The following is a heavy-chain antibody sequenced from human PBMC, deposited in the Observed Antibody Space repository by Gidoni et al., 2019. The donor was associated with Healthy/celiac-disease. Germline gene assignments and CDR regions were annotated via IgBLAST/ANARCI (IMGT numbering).Heavy chain of an antibody. D-gene: IGHD2-15*01. V-gene: IGHV4-61*02. J-gene: IGHJ5*02. CDR1: GGAISSGSYY. CDR3: ARLAATVGPWFDP. Sequence: QVQLQESGPGLVKPSQTLSLTCTVSGGAISSGSYYWSWSRQPAGKGLEWIGRIYTSGSTNYNPSLKSRVTISVDTSKNQFSLKLSSVTAADTAVYYCARLAATVGPWFDPWGQGTLVTVSS. CDR2: IYTSGST.